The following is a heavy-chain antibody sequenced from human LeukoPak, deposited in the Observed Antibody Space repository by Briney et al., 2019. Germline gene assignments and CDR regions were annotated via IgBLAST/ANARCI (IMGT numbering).Heavy chain of an antibody. V-gene: IGHV1-46*01. Sequence: ASVTVSCTASGYTFTSYYMHWVRQAPGQGLEWMGIINPSGGSTSYAQKFQGRVTMTRDTSTSTVYMELSSLRSEDTAVYYCARGEKYSGSYKTSDYWGQGTLVTVSS. CDR3: ARGEKYSGSYKTSDY. CDR1: GYTFTSYY. D-gene: IGHD1-26*01. J-gene: IGHJ4*02. CDR2: INPSGGST.